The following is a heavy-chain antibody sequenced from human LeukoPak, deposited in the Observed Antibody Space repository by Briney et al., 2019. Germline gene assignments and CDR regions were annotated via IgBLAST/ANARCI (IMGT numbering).Heavy chain of an antibody. D-gene: IGHD2-2*01. V-gene: IGHV5-51*01. Sequence: GESLKISCKGSGYSFTSYWIGWVRQMPGKGLEWMGIIYPGDSDARYSPSFQGQVTISADKSISTTYLHWSSLKASDTAMYYCARWLGYCSSSSCYQPSDYWGQGTLVTVSS. CDR2: IYPGDSDA. CDR1: GYSFTSYW. CDR3: ARWLGYCSSSSCYQPSDY. J-gene: IGHJ4*02.